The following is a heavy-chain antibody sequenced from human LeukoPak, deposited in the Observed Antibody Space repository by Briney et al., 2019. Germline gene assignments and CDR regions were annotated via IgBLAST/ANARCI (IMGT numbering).Heavy chain of an antibody. J-gene: IGHJ6*02. D-gene: IGHD4-17*01. Sequence: GGSLRLSCVASGFMFSSYEMNWVRQAPGKGLEWVSYISNSGNNIDYADSVKGRFAISRDNAKNSQYLQMNNLRAEDTAVYYCARVGAFYSFYFGMDIWGQGTTVAVSS. V-gene: IGHV3-48*03. CDR1: GFMFSSYE. CDR2: ISNSGNNI. CDR3: ARVGAFYSFYFGMDI.